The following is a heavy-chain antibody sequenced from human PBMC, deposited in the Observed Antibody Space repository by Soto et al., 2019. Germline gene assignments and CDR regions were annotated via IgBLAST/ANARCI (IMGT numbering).Heavy chain of an antibody. J-gene: IGHJ4*02. Sequence: GGSLRLSCAASGFTFSSYGMHWVRQAPGKGLEWVAVISYDGSNKYYADSVKGRFTISRDNSKNTLYLQMNSLRAEDTAVYYCAKLRTFGKYSPLDYWGQGTLVTVSS. CDR1: GFTFSSYG. CDR3: AKLRTFGKYSPLDY. D-gene: IGHD5-18*01. CDR2: ISYDGSNK. V-gene: IGHV3-30*18.